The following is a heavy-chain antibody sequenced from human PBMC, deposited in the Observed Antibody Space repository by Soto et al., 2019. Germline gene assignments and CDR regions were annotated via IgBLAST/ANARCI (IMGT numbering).Heavy chain of an antibody. Sequence: GASVKVSCKVSGYTLTELSMHWVRQAPGKGLEWMGGFDPEDGETIYAQKFQGRVTMTEDTSTDTAYMELSSLRSEDTAVYYCATWSSPYDSSGYYDYWGQGTLVTVSS. CDR3: ATWSSPYDSSGYYDY. J-gene: IGHJ4*02. CDR1: GYTLTELS. D-gene: IGHD3-22*01. CDR2: FDPEDGET. V-gene: IGHV1-24*01.